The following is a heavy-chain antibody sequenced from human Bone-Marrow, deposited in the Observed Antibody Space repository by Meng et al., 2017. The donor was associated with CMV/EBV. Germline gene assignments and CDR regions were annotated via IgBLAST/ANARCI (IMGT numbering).Heavy chain of an antibody. CDR3: ARAPVVPAADTYYYYGMDV. D-gene: IGHD2-2*01. CDR1: GFTVSSNY. Sequence: GESLKISCAASGFTVSSNYMSWVRQAPGKGLEWVSVIYSGGSTYYADSVKGRFTISRDNSKNTLYLQMNSLRAEDTAVYYCARAPVVPAADTYYYYGMDVWGQGTTVTGYS. J-gene: IGHJ6*02. CDR2: IYSGGST. V-gene: IGHV3-66*02.